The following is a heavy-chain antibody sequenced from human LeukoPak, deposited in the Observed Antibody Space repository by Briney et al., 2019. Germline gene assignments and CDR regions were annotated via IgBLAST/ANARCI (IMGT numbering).Heavy chain of an antibody. CDR3: ARGNGYGPYYFDY. CDR1: GGSISSSSYY. J-gene: IGHJ4*02. D-gene: IGHD6-13*01. CDR2: IYYSGST. Sequence: PSETLSLTCTVSGGSISSSSYYWGWIRQPPGKGLEWIGSIYYSGSTYYNPSLKSRVTISVDTSKNQFSLKLSSVTAADTAVYYCARGNGYGPYYFDYWGQGTLVTVSS. V-gene: IGHV4-39*01.